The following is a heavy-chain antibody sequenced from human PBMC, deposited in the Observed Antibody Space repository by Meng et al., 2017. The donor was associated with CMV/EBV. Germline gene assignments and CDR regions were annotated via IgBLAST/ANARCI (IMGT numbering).Heavy chain of an antibody. CDR3: ASSLTYPDY. V-gene: IGHV4-34*01. D-gene: IGHD2-15*01. CDR2: INHSGST. Sequence: QVGPAQVGACPFTPSAPPSLTGAFYGGSWSGYYRSWIRQPPGKGLEWIGEINHSGSTNYNPSLKSRVTISVDTSKNQFSLKLSAVTAADTAVYYCASSLTYPDYWGQGTLVTVSS. CDR1: GGSWSGYY. J-gene: IGHJ4*02.